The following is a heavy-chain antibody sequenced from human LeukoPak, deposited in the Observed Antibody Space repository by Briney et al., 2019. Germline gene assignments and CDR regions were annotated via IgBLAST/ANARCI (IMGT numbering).Heavy chain of an antibody. D-gene: IGHD6-13*01. J-gene: IGHJ4*02. CDR1: GYTFTGYY. CDR2: INPNSGGT. Sequence: ASVKVSCKASGYTFTGYYMHWVRQAPGQGLEWMGWINPNSGGTNYAQKFQGRVTMTRDTSISTAYMELSRLRSDDTAVYYCARVRLYSSSWYLNWWGQGTLVTVSS. CDR3: ARVRLYSSSWYLNW. V-gene: IGHV1-2*02.